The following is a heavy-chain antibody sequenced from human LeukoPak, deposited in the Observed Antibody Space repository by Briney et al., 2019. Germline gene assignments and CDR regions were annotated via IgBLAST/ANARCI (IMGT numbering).Heavy chain of an antibody. D-gene: IGHD3-10*01. V-gene: IGHV4-39*07. Sequence: PSETLSLTCTVSGGSISSSSYYWGWIRQPPGKGLEWIGSIYYSGSTYYNPSLKSRVTISVDTSKNQFSLKLSSVTAADTAVYYCARGGYGSGSYYWFDPWGQGTLVTVSS. CDR2: IYYSGST. J-gene: IGHJ5*02. CDR3: ARGGYGSGSYYWFDP. CDR1: GGSISSSSYY.